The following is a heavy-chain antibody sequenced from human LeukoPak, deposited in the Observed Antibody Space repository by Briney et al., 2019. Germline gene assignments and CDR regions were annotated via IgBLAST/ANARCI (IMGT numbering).Heavy chain of an antibody. V-gene: IGHV1-18*01. J-gene: IGHJ4*02. CDR2: ISAYNGNT. D-gene: IGHD3-22*01. CDR1: GYTFTIYG. CDR3: ARDLYGDSSGYCDY. Sequence: ASVKVSCKASGYTFTIYGSSWVRQAPGQGLEWMGWISAYNGNTNYAQKLQGGVTVTTDTSTSTAYMELRSLRSDDTAVYYCARDLYGDSSGYCDYWGQGTLVTVSS.